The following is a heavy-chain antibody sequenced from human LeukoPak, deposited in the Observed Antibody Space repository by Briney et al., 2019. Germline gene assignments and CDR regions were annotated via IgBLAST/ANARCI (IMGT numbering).Heavy chain of an antibody. CDR3: ARASSSWYGVGWFDP. Sequence: GASVKVSCKASGYTFTSYGISWVRQAPGQGLEWMGWISAYNGNTNYAQKLQGRVTMTTDTSTSTAYMELSRLRSDDTAVYYCARASSSWYGVGWFDPWGQGTLVTVSS. CDR2: ISAYNGNT. V-gene: IGHV1-18*01. D-gene: IGHD6-13*01. J-gene: IGHJ5*02. CDR1: GYTFTSYG.